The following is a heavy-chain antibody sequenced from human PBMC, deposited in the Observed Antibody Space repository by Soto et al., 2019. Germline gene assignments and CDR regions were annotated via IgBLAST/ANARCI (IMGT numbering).Heavy chain of an antibody. CDR2: IYYTGST. V-gene: IGHV4-59*01. D-gene: IGHD3-16*02. Sequence: ASETLSLTCTVAGGSMRDYYWTWLRQAPGKGLEWIGYIYYTGSTNYAPSLRSRVTMSIDMSKRQFSLKMTSLTTADTAVYFCARWVIVLGEAGFDVWGRGTMVTVSS. CDR3: ARWVIVLGEAGFDV. J-gene: IGHJ3*01. CDR1: GGSMRDYY.